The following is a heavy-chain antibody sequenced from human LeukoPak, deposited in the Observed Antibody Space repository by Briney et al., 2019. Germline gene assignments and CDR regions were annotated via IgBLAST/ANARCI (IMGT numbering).Heavy chain of an antibody. D-gene: IGHD6-19*01. CDR1: GYTFTGYY. CDR3: ARIWQWREN. CDR2: INPNSGGT. V-gene: IGHV1-2*02. Sequence: GASVKVSCKASGYTFTGYYMHWVRQAPGQGLEWMGWINPNSGGTNYAQKFQGRVTMTGDASISTAYMELSRLRSDDTAVYYCARIWQWRENWGQGTLVTVSS. J-gene: IGHJ4*02.